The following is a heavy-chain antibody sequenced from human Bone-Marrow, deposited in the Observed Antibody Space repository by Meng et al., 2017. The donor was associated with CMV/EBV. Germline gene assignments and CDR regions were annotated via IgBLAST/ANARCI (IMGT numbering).Heavy chain of an antibody. CDR3: AKDLLRTSVTDSGY. V-gene: IGHV3-23*01. Sequence: ASGFTFSNYAMSWVRQAPGKGLEWVSTITGSGVNTYYADSVKGRFTFSRDNSKSTLYLQMNSLRADDTALYYCAKDLLRTSVTDSGYWGQGTLVTVSS. J-gene: IGHJ4*02. CDR2: ITGSGVNT. CDR1: GFTFSNYA. D-gene: IGHD4-17*01.